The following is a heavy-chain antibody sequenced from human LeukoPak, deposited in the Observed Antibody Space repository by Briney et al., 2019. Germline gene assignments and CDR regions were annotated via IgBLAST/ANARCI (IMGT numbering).Heavy chain of an antibody. CDR3: AKNRASGWYGPNWFDP. J-gene: IGHJ5*02. D-gene: IGHD6-19*01. Sequence: GGSLRLSCAASGFTFSSYGMHWVRQAPGKGLEWVAVISYDGSNKYYADSVKGRFTISRDNSKNTLYLQMNSLRAEDTAVYYCAKNRASGWYGPNWFDPWGQGTLVTVSS. V-gene: IGHV3-30*18. CDR2: ISYDGSNK. CDR1: GFTFSSYG.